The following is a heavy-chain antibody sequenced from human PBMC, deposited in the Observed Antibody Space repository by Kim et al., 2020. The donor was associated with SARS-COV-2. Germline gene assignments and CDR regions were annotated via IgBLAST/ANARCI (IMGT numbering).Heavy chain of an antibody. CDR3: ARIIRRHGITMVRGVIANYYFDY. Sequence: SETLSLTCTVSGGSISSYYWSWIRQPPGKGLEWIGYIYYSGSTNYNPSLKRRVTISVDTSKNQFSLKLSSVTAADTAVYYCARIIRRHGITMVRGVIANYYFDYWGQGTLVTGPS. CDR1: GGSISSYY. J-gene: IGHJ4*02. CDR2: IYYSGST. D-gene: IGHD3-10*01. V-gene: IGHV4-59*01.